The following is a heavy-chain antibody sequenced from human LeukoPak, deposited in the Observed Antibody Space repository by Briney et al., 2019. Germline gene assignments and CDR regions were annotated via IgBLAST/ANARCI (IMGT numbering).Heavy chain of an antibody. Sequence: GGSLRLSCAASGFTFSSYGMHWVRQAPGKGLEWVAFIRYDGSNKYYADSVKGRFTISRDNSKNTLYLQMNSLRAEDTAVYYCAKVLSIVVVTALRDYYMDVWGKGTTVTISS. CDR2: IRYDGSNK. J-gene: IGHJ6*03. CDR3: AKVLSIVVVTALRDYYMDV. D-gene: IGHD2-21*02. CDR1: GFTFSSYG. V-gene: IGHV3-30*02.